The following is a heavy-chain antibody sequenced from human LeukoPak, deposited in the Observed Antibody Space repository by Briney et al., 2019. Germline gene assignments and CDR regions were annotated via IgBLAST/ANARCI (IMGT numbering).Heavy chain of an antibody. D-gene: IGHD6-13*01. V-gene: IGHV3-9*01. CDR1: GFTFDDYA. CDR3: AKDSRYSSSSRFDP. J-gene: IGHJ5*02. Sequence: GGSLRLSCAASGFTFDDYAMHWDRHAPGKGLEWVSGISWNSGSIGYADSVKGRFTISRDNAKNSLYLQMNSLRAEDTALYYCAKDSRYSSSSRFDPWGQGTLVTVSS. CDR2: ISWNSGSI.